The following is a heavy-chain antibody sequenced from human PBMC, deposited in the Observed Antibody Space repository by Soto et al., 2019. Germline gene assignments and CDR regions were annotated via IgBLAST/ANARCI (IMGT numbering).Heavy chain of an antibody. V-gene: IGHV1-46*01. J-gene: IGHJ4*02. CDR3: ARESSGTQYFDY. CDR2: SHVGPDTT. Sequence: QVQLEQSGAEVKKPGASMKVSCQASGYTFTSYYIHWVRQAPGQVLEWMGVSHVGPDTTMYAQKFQGRVTMTRDTSTSTVYMELSSLISEDTAVYFCARESSGTQYFDYWGQGTLVTVSS. CDR1: GYTFTSYY. D-gene: IGHD6-19*01.